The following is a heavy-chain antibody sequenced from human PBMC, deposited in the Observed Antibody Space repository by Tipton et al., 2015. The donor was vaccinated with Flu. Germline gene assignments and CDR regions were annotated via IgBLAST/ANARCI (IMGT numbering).Heavy chain of an antibody. CDR2: IYHSGTT. V-gene: IGHV4-38-2*01. CDR1: GYSIRSAYY. CDR3: ARHTGDSVRGVIDY. Sequence: TLSLTCSVSGYSIRSAYYWGWVRRPPGKGLEWIGPIYHSGTTYYNPSLKSRLTISVDTSKNQFSLRLSSVTAADTAVYYCARHTGDSVRGVIDYWGQGTLVTVSS. D-gene: IGHD3-10*02. J-gene: IGHJ4*02.